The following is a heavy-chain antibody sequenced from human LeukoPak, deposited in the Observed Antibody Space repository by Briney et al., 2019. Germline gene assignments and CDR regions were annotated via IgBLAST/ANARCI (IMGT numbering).Heavy chain of an antibody. CDR3: ARASGGYGGDAFDI. D-gene: IGHD4-23*01. CDR1: GFTFSSYA. Sequence: PGGSLRLSCEASGFTFSSYAMSWVRQAPGKGLEWVSAISGSGGSTYYADSVKGRFTISRDNSKNTLYLQMNSLRAGDTAVYYWARASGGYGGDAFDIWGQGTMVTVSS. J-gene: IGHJ3*02. V-gene: IGHV3-23*01. CDR2: ISGSGGST.